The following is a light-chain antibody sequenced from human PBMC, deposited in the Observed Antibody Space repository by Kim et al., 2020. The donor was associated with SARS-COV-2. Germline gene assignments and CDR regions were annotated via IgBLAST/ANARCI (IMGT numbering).Light chain of an antibody. CDR3: QAWDSSTGV. CDR1: KLGDKY. CDR2: QDS. J-gene: IGLJ2*01. Sequence: SVSPGQTASITCSGDKLGDKYACWYQQKPGRSPVLVIYQDSKRPSGIPERFSGSNSGNTATLTISGTQAMDEADYYCQAWDSSTGVFGGGTQLTVL. V-gene: IGLV3-1*01.